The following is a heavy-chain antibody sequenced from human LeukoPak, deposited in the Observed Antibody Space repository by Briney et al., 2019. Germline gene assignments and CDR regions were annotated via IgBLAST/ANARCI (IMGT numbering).Heavy chain of an antibody. CDR3: ASSYYDILTGYQELDH. D-gene: IGHD3-9*01. J-gene: IGHJ4*02. CDR1: GFTFSNHA. Sequence: GGSLRLSCATSGFTFSNHAMHWVRQAPGKGLEWVSAIAAGDTFYPGSVKGRFTISRENAKNSLSLQMNSLRAEDTAVYYCASSYYDILTGYQELDHWGQGTLVTVSS. V-gene: IGHV3-13*01. CDR2: IAAGDT.